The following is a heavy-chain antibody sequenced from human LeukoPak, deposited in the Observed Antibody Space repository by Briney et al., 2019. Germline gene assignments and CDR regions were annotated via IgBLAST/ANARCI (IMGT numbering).Heavy chain of an antibody. Sequence: PGGSLRLSCAASGFTFSSYAMSWVRQAPGKGLEWVSAISGSGGSTYYADSVKGRFTISRDNSKNTLYLQMNSLRAEDTAVYYCAKCPSRIAVAGTLWFGPWGQGTLVTVSS. CDR1: GFTFSSYA. CDR3: AKCPSRIAVAGTLWFGP. J-gene: IGHJ5*02. V-gene: IGHV3-23*01. D-gene: IGHD6-19*01. CDR2: ISGSGGST.